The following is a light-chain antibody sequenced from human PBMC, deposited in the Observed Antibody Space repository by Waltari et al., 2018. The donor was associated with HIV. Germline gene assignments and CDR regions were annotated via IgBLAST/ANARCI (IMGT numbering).Light chain of an antibody. Sequence: QSALTQPASVSGSPGQSITIPCAGTSRDIGRWKFVSWYQQHPGKAPKVVIYDVSVRPPGVSSRFSASKSDNTAALTISDLHSDDEADYYCSSFTSSFTWVFGGGTRLTVL. CDR2: DVS. V-gene: IGLV2-14*03. CDR1: SRDIGRWKF. J-gene: IGLJ3*02. CDR3: SSFTSSFTWV.